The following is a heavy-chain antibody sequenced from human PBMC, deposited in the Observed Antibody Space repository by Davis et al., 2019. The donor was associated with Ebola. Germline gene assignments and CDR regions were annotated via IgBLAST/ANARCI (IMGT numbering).Heavy chain of an antibody. Sequence: SVKVSCKASGGTFSSYAISWVRQAPGQGLEWMGGIIPIFGTANYAQKFQGRVTITADGSTSTAYMELSSLRSEDTAVYYCARTDYDFYYYGMDVWGQGTRSPSP. D-gene: IGHD3-3*01. CDR3: ARTDYDFYYYGMDV. CDR2: IIPIFGTA. CDR1: GGTFSSYA. V-gene: IGHV1-69*13. J-gene: IGHJ6*02.